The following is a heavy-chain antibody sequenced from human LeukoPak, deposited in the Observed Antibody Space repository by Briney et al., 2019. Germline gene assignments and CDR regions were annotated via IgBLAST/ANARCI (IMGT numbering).Heavy chain of an antibody. J-gene: IGHJ3*02. CDR2: MTGRKSYI. V-gene: IGHV3-21*01. D-gene: IGHD4-23*01. Sequence: GGSLRLSCAASGFTFSSYEMNWVRQAPGKGLEWVSSMTGRKSYIFYADFLKGRFTISRDNAENSVYLQMNNLGAEDTAIYYCARDDGGNLNDAFDIWGPGTMVTVSS. CDR1: GFTFSSYE. CDR3: ARDDGGNLNDAFDI.